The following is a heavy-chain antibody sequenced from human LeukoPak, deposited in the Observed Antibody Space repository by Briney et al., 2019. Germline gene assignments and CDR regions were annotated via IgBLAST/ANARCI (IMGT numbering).Heavy chain of an antibody. Sequence: PSETLSLTCAVYGGSFSGYYWSWIRQPPGKGLEWIGEINHSGSTNYNPSLKSRVTISVDTSKNQFSLKLSSVTAADTAVYYCARGVGATFGNWGRGTLVTVSS. CDR3: ARGVGATFGN. CDR2: INHSGST. CDR1: GGSFSGYY. J-gene: IGHJ4*02. D-gene: IGHD1-26*01. V-gene: IGHV4-34*01.